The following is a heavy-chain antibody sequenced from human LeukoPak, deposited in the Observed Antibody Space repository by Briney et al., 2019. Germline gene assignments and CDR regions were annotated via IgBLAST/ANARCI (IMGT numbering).Heavy chain of an antibody. CDR3: ARARGGSGYDWSGSRGDY. V-gene: IGHV1-18*01. J-gene: IGHJ4*02. CDR2: ISAYNGNT. D-gene: IGHD5-12*01. CDR1: GYTFTSYG. Sequence: ASVKVSCKASGYTFTSYGISWVRQAPGQGLEWMGWISAYNGNTNYAQKLQGRVTMTTDTSTSTAYMELSRLRSDDTAVYYCARARGGSGYDWSGSRGDYWGQGTLVTVSS.